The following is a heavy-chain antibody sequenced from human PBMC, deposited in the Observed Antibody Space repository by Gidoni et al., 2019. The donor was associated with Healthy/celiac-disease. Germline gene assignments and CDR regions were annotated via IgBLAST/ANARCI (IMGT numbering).Heavy chain of an antibody. CDR2: INPSGGST. V-gene: IGHV1-46*01. J-gene: IGHJ6*02. CDR1: GSTFTSYY. D-gene: IGHD3-10*01. CDR3: ARKFGSSGGMDV. Sequence: QVQLVQSGAEVKKPGASVKVSCKASGSTFTSYYMHWVRQAPGQGLEWMGLINPSGGSTSYAQKFQGRVTMTRDTSTSTVYMELSSLRSEDTAVYYCARKFGSSGGMDVWGQGTTVTVSS.